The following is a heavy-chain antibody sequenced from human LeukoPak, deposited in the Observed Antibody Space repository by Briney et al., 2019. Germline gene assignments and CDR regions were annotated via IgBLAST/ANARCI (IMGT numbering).Heavy chain of an antibody. D-gene: IGHD4-23*01. CDR3: AKDPPILRWSFDY. J-gene: IGHJ4*02. CDR1: GFTISTNA. Sequence: GGSLRLSCADPGFTISTNAMSWVYQTPEKGLEWVSAITAGGGSTYYADSVKGRFTISRDNSKNTLYLQMNSLRAEDTAVYYCAKDPPILRWSFDYWGQGTLVTVSS. CDR2: ITAGGGST. V-gene: IGHV3-23*01.